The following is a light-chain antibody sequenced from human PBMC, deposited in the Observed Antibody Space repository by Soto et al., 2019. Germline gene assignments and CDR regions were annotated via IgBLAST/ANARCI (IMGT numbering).Light chain of an antibody. CDR2: DDS. V-gene: IGLV3-21*02. CDR1: NIGSRS. J-gene: IGLJ1*01. CDR3: SSYTNTITLIV. Sequence: SYELTQPPSVSVAPGQTASISCGENNIGSRSVHWYQQKPGQAPVLVVHDDSDRPSGIPERFSGSNSGNTATLTISRVEAGDEADYYCSSYTNTITLIVFGTGTKLTVL.